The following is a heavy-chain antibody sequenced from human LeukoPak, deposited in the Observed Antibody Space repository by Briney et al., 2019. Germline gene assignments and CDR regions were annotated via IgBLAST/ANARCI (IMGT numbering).Heavy chain of an antibody. D-gene: IGHD1-14*01. V-gene: IGHV4-4*02. J-gene: IGHJ4*02. CDR1: GVSISSSNW. CDR2: IYHSGST. Sequence: AETLSLTCAVSGVSISSSNWWRWVRPPPGKGLEWIGEIYHSGSTNYNPSLKSRFTISVDKSKNQFSLKLSSVTAADTAVYYCAREYRKHFDYWGPGTLVTVSS. CDR3: AREYRKHFDY.